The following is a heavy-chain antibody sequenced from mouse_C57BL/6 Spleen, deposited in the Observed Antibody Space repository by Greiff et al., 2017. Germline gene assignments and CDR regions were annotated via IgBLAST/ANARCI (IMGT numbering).Heavy chain of an antibody. Sequence: DVMLVESGGGLVQPGGSLKLSCAASGFTFSDSYLYWVRQTPEKRLEWVAYISNGGGSTYHPDTVKGRFTLSRDNAKNTLYLQMSRLKSEDTAMYYCAGNAMDYWGQGTSVTVSS. J-gene: IGHJ4*01. CDR2: ISNGGGST. V-gene: IGHV5-12*01. CDR3: AGNAMDY. CDR1: GFTFSDSY.